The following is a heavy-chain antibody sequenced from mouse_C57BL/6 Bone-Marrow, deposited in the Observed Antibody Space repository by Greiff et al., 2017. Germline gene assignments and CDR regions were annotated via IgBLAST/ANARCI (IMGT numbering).Heavy chain of an antibody. V-gene: IGHV5-6*01. J-gene: IGHJ4*01. D-gene: IGHD1-2*01. CDR1: GFTFSSYG. Sequence: EVHLVESGGDLVKPGGSLKLSCAASGFTFSSYGMSWVRQTPDKRLEWVATISSGGSYTYYPDSVKGRFTISRDKAKNTLYLQMSSLKSEDTAMYYCARRLLRPLDYWGQGTSVTVSS. CDR3: ARRLLRPLDY. CDR2: ISSGGSYT.